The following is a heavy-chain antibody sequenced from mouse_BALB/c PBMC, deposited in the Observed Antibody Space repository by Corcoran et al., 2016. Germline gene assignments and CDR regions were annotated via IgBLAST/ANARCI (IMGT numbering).Heavy chain of an antibody. D-gene: IGHD2-2*01. CDR3: ARGSGYPYYYAMDY. J-gene: IGHJ4*01. CDR1: GYTFTSYV. CDR2: INPYNDGT. V-gene: IGHV1S136*01. Sequence: EVQLQQSGPELVKPGASVKMSCKASGYTFTSYVMHWVKQKPGQGLEWIGYINPYNDGTKYNEKFKGKATLTSDKPSSTAYMELSSLTSEDSAVYYCARGSGYPYYYAMDYGGQGTSVTVSS.